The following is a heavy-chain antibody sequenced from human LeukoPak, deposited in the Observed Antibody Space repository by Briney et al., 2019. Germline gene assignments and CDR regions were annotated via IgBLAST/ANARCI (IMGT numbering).Heavy chain of an antibody. CDR2: IYYSGST. Sequence: PSETLSLTCTVSGGSISSGDYYRSWIRQPPGKGLEWIGYIYYSGSTNYNPSLKSRVTISVDTSKNQFSLKLSSVTAADTAVYYCARDGGVDCSRTSSYLGYWGQGTLVTVSS. CDR1: GGSISSGDYY. D-gene: IGHD2-2*01. V-gene: IGHV4-61*08. CDR3: ARDGGVDCSRTSSYLGY. J-gene: IGHJ4*02.